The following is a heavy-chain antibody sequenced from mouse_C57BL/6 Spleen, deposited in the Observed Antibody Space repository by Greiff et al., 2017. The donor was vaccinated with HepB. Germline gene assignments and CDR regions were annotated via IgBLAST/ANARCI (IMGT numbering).Heavy chain of an antibody. CDR3: ARDGWDYYGSRGVYFDY. CDR2: INYDGSST. Sequence: EVQLVESEGGLVQPGSSMKLSCTASGFTFSDYYMAWVRQVPEKGLEWVANINYDGSSTYYLDSLKSRFIISRDNAKNILYLQMSSLKSEDTATYYCARDGWDYYGSRGVYFDYWGQGTTLTVSS. J-gene: IGHJ2*01. CDR1: GFTFSDYY. D-gene: IGHD1-1*01. V-gene: IGHV5-16*01.